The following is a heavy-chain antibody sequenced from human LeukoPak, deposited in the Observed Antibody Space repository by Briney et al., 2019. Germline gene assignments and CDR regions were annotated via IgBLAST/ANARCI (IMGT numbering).Heavy chain of an antibody. CDR2: ISHIGST. CDR3: ARGSRVSSSWYIDY. D-gene: IGHD6-13*01. J-gene: IGHJ4*02. Sequence: PSGTLSLTCTVSGASVNIGNYYWTWIRQPPGKGLEWIGYISHIGSTNYNPFLKSRVTISVDTSKNQFSLRLSSVTAADTAVYYCARGSRVSSSWYIDYWGQGTLVTVSS. V-gene: IGHV4-61*01. CDR1: GASVNIGNYY.